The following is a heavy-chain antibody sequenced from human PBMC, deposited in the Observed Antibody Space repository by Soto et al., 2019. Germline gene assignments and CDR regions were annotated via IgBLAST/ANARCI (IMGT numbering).Heavy chain of an antibody. D-gene: IGHD3-3*01. J-gene: IGHJ4*02. CDR2: INHSGST. Sequence: ASETLSLTCSVYGGAFSGYYWSWIRQPPCKGLEWIGEINHSGSTNYNPSLKSRVTISVDTSKNQFSLKLSSVTAADTAVYYCARVSITIFGVVRRTFDYWGQGTLVTVSS. CDR3: ARVSITIFGVVRRTFDY. CDR1: GGAFSGYY. V-gene: IGHV4-34*01.